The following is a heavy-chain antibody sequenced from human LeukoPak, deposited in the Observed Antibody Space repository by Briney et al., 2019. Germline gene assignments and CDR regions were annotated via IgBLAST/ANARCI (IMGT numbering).Heavy chain of an antibody. CDR1: GFTFSSYA. V-gene: IGHV3-23*01. D-gene: IGHD3-10*01. J-gene: IGHJ4*02. CDR2: ISGSGGST. CDR3: AKDGGSVNTTVRGGLYFDY. Sequence: GGSLRLSCAASGFTFSSYAMSWVRQAPGKGLEWVSAISGSGGSTYYADSVKGRFTISRDNSKNTLYLQMNSLRAEDTAVYYCAKDGGSVNTTVRGGLYFDYWGQGTLVTVSS.